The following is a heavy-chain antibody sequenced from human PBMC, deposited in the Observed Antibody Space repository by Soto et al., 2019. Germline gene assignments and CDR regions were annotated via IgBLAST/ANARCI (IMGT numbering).Heavy chain of an antibody. D-gene: IGHD5-18*01. J-gene: IGHJ6*02. CDR1: GFTFTSSA. CDR3: AADRGSQGYSYGSLYYYYYGMDV. CDR2: IVVGSGNI. Sequence: QMQLVQSGPEVKKPGTSVKVSCKASGFTFTSSAVQWVRQARGQRLEWIGWIVVGSGNINYAQKFQERVTITRDMSTSTAYMELSSLRSEDTAVYYCAADRGSQGYSYGSLYYYYYGMDVWGQGTTVTVSS. V-gene: IGHV1-58*01.